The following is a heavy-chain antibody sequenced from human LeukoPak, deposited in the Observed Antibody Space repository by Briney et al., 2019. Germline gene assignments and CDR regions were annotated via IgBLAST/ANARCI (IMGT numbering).Heavy chain of an antibody. CDR2: INTNTGNP. CDR3: ARVEQRWNYLSDLNWFDP. V-gene: IGHV7-4-1*02. Sequence: ASVKVSCKASGYTFTSYAMNWVRQAPEQGLEWMGWINTNTGNPTYAQGFTGRFVFSLDTSVSTAYLQISSLKAEDTAVYYCARVEQRWNYLSDLNWFDPWGQGTLVTVSS. CDR1: GYTFTSYA. J-gene: IGHJ5*02. D-gene: IGHD1-7*01.